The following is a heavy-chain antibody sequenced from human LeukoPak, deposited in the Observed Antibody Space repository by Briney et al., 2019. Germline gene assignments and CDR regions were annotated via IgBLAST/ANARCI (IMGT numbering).Heavy chain of an antibody. D-gene: IGHD3-10*01. V-gene: IGHV4-39*07. Sequence: SETLSLTCTVSGGSISSSSYYWGWIRQPPGKGLEWIGSIYYSGSTYYNPSLKSRVTISVDTSKNQFSLKLSSVTAADTAVYYCARVLYGSGSYYNWFDPWGQGTLVTVSS. CDR3: ARVLYGSGSYYNWFDP. CDR2: IYYSGST. J-gene: IGHJ5*02. CDR1: GGSISSSSYY.